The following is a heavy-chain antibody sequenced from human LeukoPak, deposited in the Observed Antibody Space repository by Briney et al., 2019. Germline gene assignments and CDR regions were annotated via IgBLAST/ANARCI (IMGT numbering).Heavy chain of an antibody. J-gene: IGHJ4*02. Sequence: SVKVSCKASGGTFSSYAISWVRQAPGQGPEWMGGIIPIFGTANYAQKFQGRVTITTDESTSTAYMELSSLRSEDTAVYYCARDPGYYYDSSGLRLGYWGQGTLVTVSS. CDR1: GGTFSSYA. D-gene: IGHD3-22*01. CDR2: IIPIFGTA. CDR3: ARDPGYYYDSSGLRLGY. V-gene: IGHV1-69*05.